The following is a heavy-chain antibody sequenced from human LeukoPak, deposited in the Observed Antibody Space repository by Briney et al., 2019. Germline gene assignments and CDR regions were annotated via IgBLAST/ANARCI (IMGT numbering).Heavy chain of an antibody. CDR1: GGSISSSPYY. CDR2: IYRSGSP. CDR3: ARGPDYSSSYAANWFDL. Sequence: SETLSLTCTVSGGSISSSPYYWGWVRQPPGKGLEWIASIYRSGSPFYDPSLKSPVTVSIDTSNNQFSLRLNPVTSADTAVYFCARGPDYSSSYAANWFDLWAQGTLVTVSS. J-gene: IGHJ5*02. V-gene: IGHV4-39*01. D-gene: IGHD6-13*01.